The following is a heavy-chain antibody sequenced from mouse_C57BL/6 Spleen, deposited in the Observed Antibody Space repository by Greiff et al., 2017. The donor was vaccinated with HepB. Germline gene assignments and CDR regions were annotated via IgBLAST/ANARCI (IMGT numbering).Heavy chain of an antibody. CDR2: ISDGGSYT. D-gene: IGHD3-2*02. Sequence: EVHLVESGGGLVKPGGSLKLSCAASGFTFSSYAMSWVRQTPEKRLEWVATISDGGSYTYYPDNVKGRFTISRDNAKNNLYLQMSHLKSEDTAMYYCARDQLRLPAFAYWGQGTLVTVSA. J-gene: IGHJ3*01. V-gene: IGHV5-4*01. CDR1: GFTFSSYA. CDR3: ARDQLRLPAFAY.